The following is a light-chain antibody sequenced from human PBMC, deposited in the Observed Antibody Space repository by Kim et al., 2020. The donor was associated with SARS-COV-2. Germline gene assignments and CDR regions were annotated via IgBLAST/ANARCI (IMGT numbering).Light chain of an antibody. CDR1: QTVSTNS. CDR3: QQYATSPPWT. V-gene: IGKV3-20*01. Sequence: PGERATLSCRASQTVSTNSLAWYQQKPGQAPRLLIYDASNRATGIPDRFSGSGSGTDFTVTISRLEPEDFAVYYWQQYATSPPWTFGQGTKVDIK. CDR2: DAS. J-gene: IGKJ1*01.